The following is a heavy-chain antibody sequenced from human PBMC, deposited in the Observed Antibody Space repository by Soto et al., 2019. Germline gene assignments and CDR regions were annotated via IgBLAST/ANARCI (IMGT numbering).Heavy chain of an antibody. CDR1: GGTFSSYA. CDR3: AASQQFDY. Sequence: ASVKVSCKASGGTFSSYAISWVRQAPGQGLEWMGWINTNDGNTNHAQKFQGRVTMTTDTSTSTAYMELRSLSSDDTAVYYCAASQQFDYWGQGTLVT. D-gene: IGHD6-13*01. V-gene: IGHV1-18*01. CDR2: INTNDGNT. J-gene: IGHJ4*02.